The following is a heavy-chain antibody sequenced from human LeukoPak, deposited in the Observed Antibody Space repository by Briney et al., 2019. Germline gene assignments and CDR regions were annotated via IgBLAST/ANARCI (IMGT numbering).Heavy chain of an antibody. CDR2: MTPNSGNT. CDR1: GYTFTSYD. Sequence: ASVKVSCKASGYTFTSYDINWVRQATGQGLEWMGWMTPNSGNTGYAQKFQGRVTMTRNTSISTAYMELSSLRSEDTAVCYCATRGTTGTSAEDYYMDVWGKGTTVTVSS. J-gene: IGHJ6*03. D-gene: IGHD1-1*01. CDR3: ATRGTTGTSAEDYYMDV. V-gene: IGHV1-8*01.